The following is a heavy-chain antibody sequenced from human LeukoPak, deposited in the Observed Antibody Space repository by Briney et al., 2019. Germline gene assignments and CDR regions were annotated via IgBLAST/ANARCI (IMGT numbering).Heavy chain of an antibody. J-gene: IGHJ6*02. CDR2: ISYDGSNK. Sequence: GGSLRLSCAASGFTFSSYGMHWVRQAPGKGLEWVAVISYDGSNKYYADSVKGRFTISRDNSKNTLYLQMNSLRAEDTAVYYCAKDKLHSSSWYEDYGMDVWGQGTTVTVSS. V-gene: IGHV3-30*18. D-gene: IGHD6-13*01. CDR3: AKDKLHSSSWYEDYGMDV. CDR1: GFTFSSYG.